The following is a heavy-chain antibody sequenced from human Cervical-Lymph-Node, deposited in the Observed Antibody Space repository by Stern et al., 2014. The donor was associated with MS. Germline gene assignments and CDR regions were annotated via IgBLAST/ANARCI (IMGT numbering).Heavy chain of an antibody. J-gene: IGHJ4*02. Sequence: QVTLRESGPALVKPTQTLTLTCTFSGFSLSTSGLGVGWIRQPPGEALEWLAYIYRDDQKRYSPSLKSRLTITKATSKNQVVLTLTNVDPVDTATYYCAHRTAGPFDYWGQGTLVTVSS. CDR3: AHRTAGPFDY. V-gene: IGHV2-5*02. CDR2: IYRDDQK. CDR1: GFSLSTSGLG.